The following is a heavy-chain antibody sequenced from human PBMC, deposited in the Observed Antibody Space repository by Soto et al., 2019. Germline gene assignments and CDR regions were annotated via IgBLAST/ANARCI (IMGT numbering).Heavy chain of an antibody. D-gene: IGHD3-3*01. CDR3: ARLNANTISARVDY. CDR1: GGSISSSSYY. CDR2: IYYSGST. J-gene: IGHJ4*02. Sequence: PSETLSLTCTVSGGSISSSSYYWGWIRQPPGKGLEWIGSIYYSGSTNYNPSLKSRVTISVDTSKNQFSLNLSSVTAADTAVYYCARLNANTISARVDYWGQGTLGTVSS. V-gene: IGHV4-39*01.